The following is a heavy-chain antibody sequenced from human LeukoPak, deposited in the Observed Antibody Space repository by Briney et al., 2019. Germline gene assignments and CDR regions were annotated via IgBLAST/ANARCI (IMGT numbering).Heavy chain of an antibody. D-gene: IGHD3-3*01. CDR3: ARVSSIWSGIDY. V-gene: IGHV1-2*02. CDR1: GYTFTGYY. J-gene: IGHJ4*02. CDR2: INPNSGGT. Sequence: ASVKVSCKASGYTFTGYYMHWVRQAPGQGLEWMGWINPNSGGTNYAQKFQGRVTMTRDTSISTAYMELSRLRSDDTAVYYCARVSSIWSGIDYWGQGTLVTVSS.